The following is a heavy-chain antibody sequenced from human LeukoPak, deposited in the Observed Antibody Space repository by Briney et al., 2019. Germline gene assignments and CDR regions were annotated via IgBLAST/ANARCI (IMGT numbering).Heavy chain of an antibody. V-gene: IGHV3-7*04. CDR3: ARDQAAAGTPGVDY. CDR1: GFTFSSYW. D-gene: IGHD6-13*01. CDR2: IKQDGSEK. Sequence: GGSLRLSCAASGFTFSSYWMSWVRQSPGKGLEWVANIKQDGSEKYYVDSVKGRFTISRDNAKNSLYLQMNSLRAEDTAVYYCARDQAAAGTPGVDYWGQGTLVTVSS. J-gene: IGHJ4*02.